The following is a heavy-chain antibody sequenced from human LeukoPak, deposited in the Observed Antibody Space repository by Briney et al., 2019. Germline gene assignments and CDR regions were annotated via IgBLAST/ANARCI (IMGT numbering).Heavy chain of an antibody. CDR1: EFTFSNYW. Sequence: GGSLRLSCAASEFTFSNYWMTWVRQAPGKGLEWVANINEDETAKYYVGSVKGRFTISRGNAKNSLYLQMNSLRAEDTAIYYCVKDERDAYYEFWGQGTLVTVSS. D-gene: IGHD3-16*01. CDR2: INEDETAK. V-gene: IGHV3-7*03. CDR3: VKDERDAYYEF. J-gene: IGHJ4*02.